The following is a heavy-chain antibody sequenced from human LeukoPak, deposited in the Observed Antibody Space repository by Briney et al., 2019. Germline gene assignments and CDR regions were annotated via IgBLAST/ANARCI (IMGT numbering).Heavy chain of an antibody. V-gene: IGHV7-4-1*02. J-gene: IGHJ6*02. CDR2: INTNTGNP. CDR1: GYTFTSYA. D-gene: IGHD2-2*01. CDR3: ATHLPAPDYYYGMDV. Sequence: ASVKVSCKASGYTFTSYAMNWVRQAPGQGLEWMGWINTNTGNPTYAQGFTGRFVFPLDTSVSTAYLQISSLKAEDTAVYYCATHLPAPDYYYGMDVWGQGTTVTVSS.